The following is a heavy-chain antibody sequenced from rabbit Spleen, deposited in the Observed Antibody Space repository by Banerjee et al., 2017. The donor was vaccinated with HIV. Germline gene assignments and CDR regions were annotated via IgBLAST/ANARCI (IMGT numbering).Heavy chain of an antibody. CDR3: ARDLTDVIGWNFGW. Sequence: QEQLEESGGGLVQPEGSLPLTCTASGFSFSSSYYMCWVRQAPGKGLEWIACIYTGGSGSTAYASWAKGRFTVSKTSSTTVTLQMTSLTAADTATYFCARDLTDVIGWNFGWWGPGTLVTVS. V-gene: IGHV1S45*01. D-gene: IGHD1-1*01. CDR2: IYTGGSGST. CDR1: GFSFSSSYY. J-gene: IGHJ4*01.